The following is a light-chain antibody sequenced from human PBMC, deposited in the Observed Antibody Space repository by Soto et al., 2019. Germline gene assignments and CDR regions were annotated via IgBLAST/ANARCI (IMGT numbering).Light chain of an antibody. V-gene: IGKV1-5*01. CDR2: DAS. CDR1: QSISSW. Sequence: DIQMTQSPSTLSASVGDRVTITCRASQSISSWLAWYQQKPGKAPKLLIYDASSLESGVPSRFSGSGSGTEFTLTISSLQPYDFATYYCQQYNSYSVTFGQGTKVEIK. J-gene: IGKJ1*01. CDR3: QQYNSYSVT.